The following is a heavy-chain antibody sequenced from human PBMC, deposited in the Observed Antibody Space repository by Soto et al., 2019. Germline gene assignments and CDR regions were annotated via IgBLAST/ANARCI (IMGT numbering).Heavy chain of an antibody. J-gene: IGHJ4*02. CDR1: GYTFTGYY. V-gene: IGHV1-8*02. D-gene: IGHD6-6*01. Sequence: GASVKVSCKASGYTFTGYYMHWVRQATGQGLEWMGWMNPNSGNTGYAQKFQGRVTMTRNTSISTAYMELSSLRSEDTAVYYCAREKSSSSFDYWGQGTLVTVSS. CDR3: AREKSSSSFDY. CDR2: MNPNSGNT.